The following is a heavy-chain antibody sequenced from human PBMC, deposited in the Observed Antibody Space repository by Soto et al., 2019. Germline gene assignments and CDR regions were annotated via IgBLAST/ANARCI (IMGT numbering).Heavy chain of an antibody. D-gene: IGHD2-21*01. CDR1: GFTFSSYT. Sequence: GGSLSLSCAASGFTFSSYTMAWVRQAPGKGLVWVSRIKFDESTTNYADSVKGRFTISRDNAKNTVFLQMNGLGAEDTAVYYCVRGGLWAYYMDVWGKGTTVTVSS. V-gene: IGHV3-74*01. J-gene: IGHJ6*03. CDR3: VRGGLWAYYMDV. CDR2: IKFDESTT.